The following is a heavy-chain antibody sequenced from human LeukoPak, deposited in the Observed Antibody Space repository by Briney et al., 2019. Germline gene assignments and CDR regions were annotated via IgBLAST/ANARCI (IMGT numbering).Heavy chain of an antibody. CDR1: GFTFSSHW. Sequence: GGSLRLSCGASGFTFSSHWMTWVRQAPGEGLEFVANIKQDGSEINYADSVKGRFTVSRDNAKNSLYLQMNSLRAEDTAHYYCARERQQLLYFDYWGQGTLVTVSS. V-gene: IGHV3-7*01. CDR2: IKQDGSEI. J-gene: IGHJ4*02. CDR3: ARERQQLLYFDY. D-gene: IGHD6-13*01.